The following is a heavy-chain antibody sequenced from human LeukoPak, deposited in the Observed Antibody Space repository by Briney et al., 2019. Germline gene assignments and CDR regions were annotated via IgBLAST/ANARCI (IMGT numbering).Heavy chain of an antibody. V-gene: IGHV4-34*01. D-gene: IGHD2-15*01. Sequence: SETLSLTCAVYGGSFSGYYWSWIRQPPGKGLEWIGEINHSGSTNYNPSLKSRVTISVDTSMNQFSLKLSFVTTADTAVYYCARALGYCSGGSCTRGYNWFDPWGQGTLVTVPS. CDR2: INHSGST. CDR3: ARALGYCSGGSCTRGYNWFDP. J-gene: IGHJ5*02. CDR1: GGSFSGYY.